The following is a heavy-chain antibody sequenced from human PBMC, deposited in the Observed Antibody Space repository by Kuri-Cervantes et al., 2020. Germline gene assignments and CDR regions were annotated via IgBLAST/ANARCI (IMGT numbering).Heavy chain of an antibody. CDR3: ARGGYYDILTIGFDY. CDR1: GFTFSSYS. V-gene: IGHV3-7*01. D-gene: IGHD3-9*01. J-gene: IGHJ4*02. Sequence: GESLKISCAASGFTFSSYSMNWVRQAPGKGLEWVANIKQDGSEKYYVDSVKGRFTISRDNAKNSLYLQMNSLRSEDRSVYFCARGGYYDILTIGFDYWGQGALVTVSS. CDR2: IKQDGSEK.